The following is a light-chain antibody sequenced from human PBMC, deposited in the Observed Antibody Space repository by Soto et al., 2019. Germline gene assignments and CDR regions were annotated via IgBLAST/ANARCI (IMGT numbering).Light chain of an antibody. CDR1: SSDVGAYNS. Sequence: QSVLTQPASVSGSPGQSIAIPCTGTSSDVGAYNSVSWYQQHPGKAPKLMIYEVSNRPSGVSSRFSASKSGNTASLTISGLQAEDEADYYCSSYTTSNTGVFGTGTKVTVL. CDR3: SSYTTSNTGV. J-gene: IGLJ1*01. V-gene: IGLV2-14*01. CDR2: EVS.